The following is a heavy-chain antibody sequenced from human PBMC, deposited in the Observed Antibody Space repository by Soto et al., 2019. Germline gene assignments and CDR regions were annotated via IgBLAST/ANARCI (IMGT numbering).Heavy chain of an antibody. CDR3: AKIYTWNEWQGGSDY. D-gene: IGHD3-3*01. CDR2: INPNTGVT. V-gene: IGHV1-2*02. Sequence: QVHLEQSGAEVKKAGASVKISCKASGYSFAAYYINWVRQVSGQGLEWMGWINPNTGVTDDAKKFQGGVTLTRDTSIKTAYLELTSLRSDDTAVYYCAKIYTWNEWQGGSDYWGQGTLLTVSS. CDR1: GYSFAAYY. J-gene: IGHJ4*02.